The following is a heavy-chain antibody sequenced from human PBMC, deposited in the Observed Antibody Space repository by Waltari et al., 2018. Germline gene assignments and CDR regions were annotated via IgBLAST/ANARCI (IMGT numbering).Heavy chain of an antibody. J-gene: IGHJ6*02. D-gene: IGHD3-3*01. V-gene: IGHV3-7*01. CDR3: ARDRADYDFWSGKYVLYYYGMDV. CDR1: GFTFSSYW. Sequence: EVQLVEYGGGLVQPGGSLRLSCAASGFTFSSYWMSWVRQAPGKGLEWVANIKQDGSEKYYVDSVKGRFTISRDNAKNSLYLQMNSLRAEDTAVYYCARDRADYDFWSGKYVLYYYGMDVWGQGTTVTVSS. CDR2: IKQDGSEK.